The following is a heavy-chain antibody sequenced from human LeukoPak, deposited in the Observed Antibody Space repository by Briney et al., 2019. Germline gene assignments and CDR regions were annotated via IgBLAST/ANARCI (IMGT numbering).Heavy chain of an antibody. D-gene: IGHD2-21*02. V-gene: IGHV1-69*06. CDR1: GGTFSSYA. CDR3: ATNVGAFPVVVTATYFDY. Sequence: SVKVSCKASGGTFSSYAISWVRQAPGQGLEWMGGITPIFGTANYAQKFQGRVTITADKSTSTVYMELSSLRSEDTAVYYCATNVGAFPVVVTATYFDYWGQGTLVTVSS. J-gene: IGHJ4*02. CDR2: ITPIFGTA.